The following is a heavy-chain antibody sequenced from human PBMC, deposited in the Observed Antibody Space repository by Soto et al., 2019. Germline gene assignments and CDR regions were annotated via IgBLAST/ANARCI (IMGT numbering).Heavy chain of an antibody. J-gene: IGHJ4*02. V-gene: IGHV3-74*01. Sequence: EVQLVESGGGLVQPGGSLRLSCAPSGFTFSNYWMHWVRQAPGKGLEWVSRINEDGSVISYADSVKGRFTISRDNGKNTLYLQMNILRVEDTAVYDCVRDLIIVVTPGDDFDYWGQGTLVTVSS. CDR2: INEDGSVI. CDR1: GFTFSNYW. D-gene: IGHD1-26*01. CDR3: VRDLIIVVTPGDDFDY.